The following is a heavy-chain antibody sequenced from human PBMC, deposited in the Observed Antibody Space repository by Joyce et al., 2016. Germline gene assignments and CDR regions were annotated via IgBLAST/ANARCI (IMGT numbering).Heavy chain of an antibody. CDR3: VRGYSSGWYYFDY. CDR2: IYRGGST. J-gene: IGHJ4*02. CDR1: GFTVINSY. Sequence: EVQLVESGGGLVQPGGSLRLSCAASGFTVINSYMSWVRQAPGKGLECVAVIYRGGSTNYADSVKGRFTISRDNSKNMLYLQMNSLRVDDTAVYYCVRGYSSGWYYFDYWGQGTLVTVSS. V-gene: IGHV3-53*01. D-gene: IGHD6-19*01.